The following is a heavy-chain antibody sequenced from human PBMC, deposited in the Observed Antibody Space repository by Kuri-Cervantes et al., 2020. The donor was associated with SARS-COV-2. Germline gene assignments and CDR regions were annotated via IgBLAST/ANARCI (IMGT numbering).Heavy chain of an antibody. CDR3: ARVVVVVPAAIAPADY. D-gene: IGHD2-2*01. CDR2: IRYDGSNK. CDR1: GFTFSSYG. J-gene: IGHJ4*02. Sequence: GGSLRLSCAASGFTFSSYGMHWVRQAPGKGLEWVAFIRYDGSNKYYADSVKGRFTISRDNSKNTLYLQMNSLRAEDTAVYYCARVVVVVPAAIAPADYWGQGTLVTVSS. V-gene: IGHV3-30*02.